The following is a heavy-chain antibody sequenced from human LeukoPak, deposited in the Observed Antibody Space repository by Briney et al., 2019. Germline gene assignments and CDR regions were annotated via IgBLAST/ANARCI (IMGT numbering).Heavy chain of an antibody. J-gene: IGHJ6*02. V-gene: IGHV3-33*01. Sequence: GGCLRLSCAAAGFTFSSYGLHWVRQAPCKGLEWVGVIWYDGSNKYYADSVKGRFTISRDNSKNTLYLQMNSLRAEDTAVYYCARDGTDCSSTSCYGTYYYYGMDVWGQGTTVTVSS. D-gene: IGHD2-2*01. CDR3: ARDGTDCSSTSCYGTYYYYGMDV. CDR2: IWYDGSNK. CDR1: GFTFSSYG.